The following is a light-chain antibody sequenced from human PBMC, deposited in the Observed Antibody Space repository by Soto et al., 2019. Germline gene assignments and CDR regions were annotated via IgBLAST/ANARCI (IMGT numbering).Light chain of an antibody. Sequence: QSVLTQPRSVSGSLTISCTGTSSDVGTYNYVSWYQQHPGKAPKVMIYDVSERPSGVPDRFSGSKSGNTASLTISVLQAEDEADYYCCSYAGSPRYVLGTGTKLTVL. CDR2: DVS. J-gene: IGLJ1*01. CDR3: CSYAGSPRYV. V-gene: IGLV2-11*01. CDR1: SSDVGTYNY.